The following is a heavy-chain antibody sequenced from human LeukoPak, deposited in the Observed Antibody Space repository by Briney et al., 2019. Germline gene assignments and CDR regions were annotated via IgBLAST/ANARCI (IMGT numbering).Heavy chain of an antibody. D-gene: IGHD1-26*01. CDR3: ARVLDYYMDV. Sequence: PSETLSLTCAVYGGSFSGYYWSWIRKPPGKGLEWIGEINHSGSTNYNPSLKSRVTISVDTSKNQFSLKLSSVTAADTAVYYCARVLDYYMDVWGKGTTVTVSS. J-gene: IGHJ6*03. CDR1: GGSFSGYY. V-gene: IGHV4-34*01. CDR2: INHSGST.